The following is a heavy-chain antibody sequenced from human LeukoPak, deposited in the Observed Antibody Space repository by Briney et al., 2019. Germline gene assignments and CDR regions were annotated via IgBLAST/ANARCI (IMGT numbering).Heavy chain of an antibody. V-gene: IGHV3-21*01. D-gene: IGHD1-14*01. Sequence: GGSLRLSCAASGFTFSSYSMNWVRQAPGKGLEWVSSISSSSSYIYYANSVKGRFTISRDNAKNSLYLQMNSLRAEDTAVYYCARERYQGETNWFDPWGQGTLVTVSS. CDR1: GFTFSSYS. J-gene: IGHJ5*02. CDR2: ISSSSSYI. CDR3: ARERYQGETNWFDP.